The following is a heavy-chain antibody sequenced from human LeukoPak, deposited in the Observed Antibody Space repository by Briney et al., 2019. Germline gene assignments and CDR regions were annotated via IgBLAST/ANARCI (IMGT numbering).Heavy chain of an antibody. V-gene: IGHV3-23*01. CDR3: ARDYGGSSPFDY. D-gene: IGHD4-23*01. Sequence: GGSLRLSCAASGFPFKSFGMSWVRQAPGKGLEWVSHISGSGGRTYYADSVKGRFTISRDNSKSTLYLQMNSLRAEDTAVYYCARDYGGSSPFDYWGQGTLVTVSS. CDR2: ISGSGGRT. J-gene: IGHJ4*02. CDR1: GFPFKSFG.